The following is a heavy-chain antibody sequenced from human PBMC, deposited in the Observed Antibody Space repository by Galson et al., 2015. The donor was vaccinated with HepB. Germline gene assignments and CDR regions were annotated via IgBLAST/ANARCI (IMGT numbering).Heavy chain of an antibody. J-gene: IGHJ6*03. CDR1: GFTFSSSA. V-gene: IGHV3-23*01. CDR3: AKEDYYFLSTYAEDFYYYYMDV. CDR2: ISGGGRDT. Sequence: SLRLSCAASGFTFSSSAMSWVRQAPGKGLEWVSSISGGGRDTYYADSVKGRFTISRDNSKNTLYLQLNSLRADDTAVYYCAKEDYYFLSTYAEDFYYYYMDVWGKGTTVTVSS. D-gene: IGHD3-3*01.